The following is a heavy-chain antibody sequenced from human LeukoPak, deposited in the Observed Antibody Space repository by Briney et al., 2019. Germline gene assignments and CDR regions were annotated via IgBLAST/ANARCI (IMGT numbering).Heavy chain of an antibody. J-gene: IGHJ4*02. Sequence: GGSLRLSCAASGFIFSDYEINWVRQAPGKGLEWVSCISTGGSTAYYADSVKGRFTISRDNAKNSLFLQMNSLTAEDTAVYYCARGALHVFDYWGQGTPVTVSS. CDR2: ISTGGSTA. D-gene: IGHD3-10*02. CDR3: ARGALHVFDY. CDR1: GFIFSDYE. V-gene: IGHV3-48*03.